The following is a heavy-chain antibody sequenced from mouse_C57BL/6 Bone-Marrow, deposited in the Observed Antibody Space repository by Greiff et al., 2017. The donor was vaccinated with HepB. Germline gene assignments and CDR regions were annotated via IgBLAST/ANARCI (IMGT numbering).Heavy chain of an antibody. CDR3: VTGYFDV. CDR1: GFSFNTYA. V-gene: IGHV10-1*01. Sequence: EVQLVESGGGLVQPKGSLKLSCAASGFSFNTYAMTWVRQAPGKGLDWVARIRSKSNNYATYYADSVKARFTISRDDSESMLYLQMNNLKTEDTAMYYCVTGYFDVWGKGTTVTVSS. CDR2: IRSKSNNYAT. J-gene: IGHJ1*03.